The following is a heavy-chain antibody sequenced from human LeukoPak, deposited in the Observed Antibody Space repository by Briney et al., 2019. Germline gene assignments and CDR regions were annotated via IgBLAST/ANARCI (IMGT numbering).Heavy chain of an antibody. Sequence: GESLRLSCAASQFTFNSYAMHWVRQAPGKGLEWVAVVSYDGSKKYYADSVKGRFTISRDESKNTLYLQMNSLTAGDTAVYYCASTIAGRPWDYWGQGTLVTVSS. CDR1: QFTFNSYA. D-gene: IGHD6-6*01. CDR2: VSYDGSKK. J-gene: IGHJ4*02. V-gene: IGHV3-30*01. CDR3: ASTIAGRPWDY.